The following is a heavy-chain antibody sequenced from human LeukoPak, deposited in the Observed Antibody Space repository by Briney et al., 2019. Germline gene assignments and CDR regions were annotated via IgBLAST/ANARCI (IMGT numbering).Heavy chain of an antibody. J-gene: IGHJ6*02. CDR2: ISYDGSNK. V-gene: IGHV3-30-3*01. CDR3: ARDSVAAGRVEDYYGMDV. CDR1: GFTFSSYA. Sequence: GRSLRLSCAASGFTFSSYAMHWVRQAPGKGPEWVAVISYDGSNKYYADSVKGRFTISRDNSKNTLYLQMNSLRAEDTAAYYCARDSVAAGRVEDYYGMDVWGQGTTVTVSS. D-gene: IGHD6-13*01.